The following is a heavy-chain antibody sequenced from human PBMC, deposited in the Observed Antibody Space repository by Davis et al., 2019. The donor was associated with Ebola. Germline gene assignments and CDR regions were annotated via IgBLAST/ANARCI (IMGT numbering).Heavy chain of an antibody. Sequence: GESLKISCAASGFTFSNAWMSWVRQAPGKGLEWVSSIGGGGGSIYYADSVKGRFTISRDNSKNTLYLQMNSLRAEDTAVYYCAKAGHCGNYCSFDSWGQGTLVTVSS. CDR2: IGGGGGSI. CDR3: AKAGHCGNYCSFDS. D-gene: IGHD1-26*01. CDR1: GFTFSNAW. J-gene: IGHJ4*02. V-gene: IGHV3-23*01.